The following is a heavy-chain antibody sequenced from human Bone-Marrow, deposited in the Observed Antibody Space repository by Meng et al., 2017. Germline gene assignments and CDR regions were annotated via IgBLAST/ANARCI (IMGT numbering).Heavy chain of an antibody. J-gene: IGHJ4*02. CDR2: ISSSSSYI. CDR1: GFTFSNAW. Sequence: GESLKISCAASGFTFSNAWMSWVRQAPGKGLEWVSSISSSSSYIYYADSVKGRFTISRDNAKNSLYLQMNSLRAEDTAVYYCARERDYDILTGYYNTEFDYWGQGTLVTGSS. CDR3: ARERDYDILTGYYNTEFDY. D-gene: IGHD3-9*01. V-gene: IGHV3-21*01.